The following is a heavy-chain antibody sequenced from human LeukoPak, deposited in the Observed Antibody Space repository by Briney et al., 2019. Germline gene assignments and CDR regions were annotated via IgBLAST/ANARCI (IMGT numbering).Heavy chain of an antibody. Sequence: ASVQVSCKASGYTFTSYGISWVRQAPGQGLEWMGWISAYNGNTNYAQKLQGRVTITTDTSTSTAYMELRSLRSDDTAVYYCSRHVVTLVRGVNNRKEDWFDPWGQGTLVSVSS. D-gene: IGHD3-10*01. J-gene: IGHJ5*02. CDR1: GYTFTSYG. CDR2: ISAYNGNT. CDR3: SRHVVTLVRGVNNRKEDWFDP. V-gene: IGHV1-18*01.